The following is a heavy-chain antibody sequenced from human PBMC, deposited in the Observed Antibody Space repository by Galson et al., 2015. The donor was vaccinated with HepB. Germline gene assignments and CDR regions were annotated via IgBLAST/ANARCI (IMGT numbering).Heavy chain of an antibody. V-gene: IGHV4-39*07. CDR2: IYSSGST. CDR3: ARATLAVAGWFDP. D-gene: IGHD6-19*01. Sequence: ETLSLTCSVSGGSIRTSSFYWGWIRQPPGKGLEWIGSIYSSGSTSYNPSLKSRITISVDTSKNQFSLKLNSVTAADTAVYYCARATLAVAGWFDPWGQGTLVTVSS. J-gene: IGHJ5*02. CDR1: GGSIRTSSFY.